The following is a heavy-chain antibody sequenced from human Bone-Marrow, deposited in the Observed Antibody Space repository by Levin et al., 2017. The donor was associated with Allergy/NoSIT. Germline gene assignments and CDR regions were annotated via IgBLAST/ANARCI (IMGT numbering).Heavy chain of an antibody. V-gene: IGHV4-30-4*01. CDR3: ASQANTAMDNNPGPDYYDGMDV. Sequence: SETLSLTCTVSGGSISSGDYYWSWIRQPPGKGLEWIGYIYYSGSTYYNPSLKSRVTISVDTSKNQFSLKLSSVTAADTAVYYCASQANTAMDNNPGPDYYDGMDVWGQGTTVTVSS. CDR2: IYYSGST. J-gene: IGHJ6*02. D-gene: IGHD5-18*01. CDR1: GGSISSGDYY.